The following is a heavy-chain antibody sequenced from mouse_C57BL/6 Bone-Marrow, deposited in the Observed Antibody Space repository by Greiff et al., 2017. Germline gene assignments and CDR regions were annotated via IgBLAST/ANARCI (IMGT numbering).Heavy chain of an antibody. Sequence: VQLQQSGAELVRPGASVKLSCTASGFNIKDDYMHWVKQRPEPGLEWIGWIDPENGDTEYAPKFQGKATITADTSSYTAYLQLRSLTSEDTAVYYCTRVAPHAMDYWGQGTSVTVAS. J-gene: IGHJ4*01. CDR3: TRVAPHAMDY. V-gene: IGHV14-4*01. CDR1: GFNIKDDY. D-gene: IGHD1-1*01. CDR2: IDPENGDT.